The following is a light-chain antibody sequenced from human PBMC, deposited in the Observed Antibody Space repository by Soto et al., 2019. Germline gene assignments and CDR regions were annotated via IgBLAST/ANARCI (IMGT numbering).Light chain of an antibody. V-gene: IGKV3-15*01. CDR1: QSISYN. J-gene: IGKJ2*01. CDR3: QRYHNWPPLYT. CDR2: GAS. Sequence: EIVMTQSPATLSMSPGERATLSCRASQSISYNLAWYQQKPGQAPRLLIYGASTRATGIPTRFSGSGSGTDFTITISILNLEDFAIYYYQRYHNWPPLYTFGQGTNVENK.